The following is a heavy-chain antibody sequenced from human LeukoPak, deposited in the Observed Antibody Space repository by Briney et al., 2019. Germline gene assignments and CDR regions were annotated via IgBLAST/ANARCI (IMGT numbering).Heavy chain of an antibody. Sequence: GGSLGLSCAASGFDFGQHEMNWVRQAPGKGLEWIAYISVRAGTIYYGDSAEGRFTISRDDAKNSLYLQMNGLRVEDTAIYYCAKDFPHYYEVPHGMDVWGQGTTVTV. CDR2: ISVRAGTI. V-gene: IGHV3-48*03. CDR1: GFDFGQHE. D-gene: IGHD3-22*01. J-gene: IGHJ6*02. CDR3: AKDFPHYYEVPHGMDV.